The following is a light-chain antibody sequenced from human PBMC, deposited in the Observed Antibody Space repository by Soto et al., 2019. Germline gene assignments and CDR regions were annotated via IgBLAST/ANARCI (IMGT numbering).Light chain of an antibody. CDR1: STDVGAYNY. V-gene: IGLV2-8*01. Sequence: QSVLTQPPSASGSPGQSVTISCTGTSTDVGAYNYVSWYQQHPGKAPKLMIYEVTKRPSGVPDRFSGSKSGNTASLTVSGLQTEDEADYYCSSYISSSTRRMVFGGGTKLTVL. J-gene: IGLJ2*01. CDR2: EVT. CDR3: SSYISSSTRRMV.